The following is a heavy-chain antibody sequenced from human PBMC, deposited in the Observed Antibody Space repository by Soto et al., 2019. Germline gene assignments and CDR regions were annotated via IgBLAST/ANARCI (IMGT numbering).Heavy chain of an antibody. V-gene: IGHV4-39*01. Sequence: SETLSLTCTVSGDSINSRGYYWAWIRQPPGKGLEWIGSMYYSGSTDYNPSLKSRVTISVDTSRIHFSLKLISVIAADTAVYYCARQPYDTSDYFDYWGQGTLVTVS. CDR1: GDSINSRGYY. D-gene: IGHD3-22*01. CDR3: ARQPYDTSDYFDY. J-gene: IGHJ4*02. CDR2: MYYSGST.